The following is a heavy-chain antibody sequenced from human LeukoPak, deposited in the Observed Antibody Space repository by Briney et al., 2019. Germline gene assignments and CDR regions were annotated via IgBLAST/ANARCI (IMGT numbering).Heavy chain of an antibody. CDR3: ARGPLPELYGDYGNYYYGMDV. Sequence: PSETLSLTCTVSGGSISSSSYYWGWIRQPPGKGLEWIGSIYYSGSTYYNPSLKSRVTISVDTSKNQFSLKLSSVTAADTAVYYCARGPLPELYGDYGNYYYGMDVWGQGTTVTVSS. CDR1: GGSISSSSYY. V-gene: IGHV4-39*07. D-gene: IGHD4-17*01. J-gene: IGHJ6*02. CDR2: IYYSGST.